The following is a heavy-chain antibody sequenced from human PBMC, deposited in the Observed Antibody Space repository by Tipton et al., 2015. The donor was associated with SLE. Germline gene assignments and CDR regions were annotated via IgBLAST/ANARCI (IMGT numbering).Heavy chain of an antibody. CDR2: ISYDGSNK. Sequence: SLRLSCAASGFTFSSYGMHWVRQAPGKGLEWVAVISYDGSNKYYADSVKGRFTISRDNSKNTLYLQMNSLRAEDTAVYYCAKGLIMITFGGVIVFHPFDYWGQGTLVTVSS. V-gene: IGHV3-30*18. CDR1: GFTFSSYG. J-gene: IGHJ4*02. CDR3: AKGLIMITFGGVIVFHPFDY. D-gene: IGHD3-16*02.